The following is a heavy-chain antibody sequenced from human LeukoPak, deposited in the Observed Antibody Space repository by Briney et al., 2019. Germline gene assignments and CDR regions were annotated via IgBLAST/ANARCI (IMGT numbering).Heavy chain of an antibody. V-gene: IGHV4-34*01. CDR2: MNPSGST. CDR1: GGSFSGYY. Sequence: SETLSLTCAAYGGSFSGYYWTWIRQTPEKGLEWIGEMNPSGSTNYNPSLKSRVTISVDTSKNQFSLELSSVTAADTAVYYCARGRQDVTMIVVVMTAVSYYLDVWGKGTTVTVS. J-gene: IGHJ6*03. CDR3: ARGRQDVTMIVVVMTAVSYYLDV. D-gene: IGHD3-22*01.